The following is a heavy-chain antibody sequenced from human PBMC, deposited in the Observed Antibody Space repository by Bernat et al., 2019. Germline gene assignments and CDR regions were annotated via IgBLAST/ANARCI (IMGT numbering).Heavy chain of an antibody. V-gene: IGHV4-34*01. CDR3: ARGDVGITIFGADY. CDR1: GGSFSGYY. D-gene: IGHD3-3*01. Sequence: QVQLQQWGAGLLKPSETLSLTCAVYGGSFSGYYWSWIRQPPGKGLEWIGEINHSGSTNYNPSLKSRVTISVDTSKNQFSLKLSSVTAADTDVYYCARGDVGITIFGADYWGQGTLVTVSS. J-gene: IGHJ4*02. CDR2: INHSGST.